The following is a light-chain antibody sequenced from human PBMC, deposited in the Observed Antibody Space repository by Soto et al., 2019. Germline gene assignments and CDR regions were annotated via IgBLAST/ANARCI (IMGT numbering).Light chain of an antibody. CDR1: QSVSSSY. CDR3: HQYGNSPST. Sequence: EIVLTQSPGTLSLSPGERATLSCRASQSVSSSYLAWYQQKPGQAPRLLIYGASSRATGIPDRFSGSGSGTDFTLTVSRLEPEDFVVYYCHQYGNSPSTFGQGTKVEIK. V-gene: IGKV3-20*01. J-gene: IGKJ1*01. CDR2: GAS.